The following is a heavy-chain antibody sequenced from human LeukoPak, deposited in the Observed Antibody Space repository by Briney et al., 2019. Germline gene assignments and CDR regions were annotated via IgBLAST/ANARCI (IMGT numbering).Heavy chain of an antibody. Sequence: GGSLRLSGAASGFPFSSNSMNWVRQAQGKGLEWVSSIISSSSYIYYAGSVKGRFTISRDNAKNSLYLQMNSLRAEDTAVYYCARVFSTRRSGSYQYLDYWGQGTLVTVSS. CDR1: GFPFSSNS. J-gene: IGHJ4*02. CDR2: IISSSSYI. CDR3: ARVFSTRRSGSYQYLDY. D-gene: IGHD3-10*01. V-gene: IGHV3-21*01.